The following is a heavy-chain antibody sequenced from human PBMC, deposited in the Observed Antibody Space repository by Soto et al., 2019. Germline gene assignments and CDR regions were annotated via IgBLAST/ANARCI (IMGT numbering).Heavy chain of an antibody. V-gene: IGHV4-34*01. CDR1: GGSFSGYY. D-gene: IGHD4-17*01. CDR2: INHSGST. J-gene: IGHJ4*02. CDR3: ARGGYGGKQPNY. Sequence: SETLSLTCAVYGGSFSGYYWSWIRQPPGKGLEWIGEINHSGSTNYNPSLKSRVTISVDTSKNQFSLKLSSVTAADTAVYYCARGGYGGKQPNYWGQGTLVTVSS.